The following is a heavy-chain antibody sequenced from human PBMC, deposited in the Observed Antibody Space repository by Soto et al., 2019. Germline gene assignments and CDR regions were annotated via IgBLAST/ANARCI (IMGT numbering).Heavy chain of an antibody. CDR3: ARERLDYFDY. J-gene: IGHJ4*02. V-gene: IGHV4-61*01. CDR2: IYYSGST. CDR1: GGSVSSGSYY. Sequence: TSETLSLTCTVSGGSVSSGSYYWSWIRQPPGKGLEWIGYIYYSGSTNYNPSLKSRVTISVDTSKDQFSLKLSSVTAADTAVYYCARERLDYFDYWGQGTLVTVSS.